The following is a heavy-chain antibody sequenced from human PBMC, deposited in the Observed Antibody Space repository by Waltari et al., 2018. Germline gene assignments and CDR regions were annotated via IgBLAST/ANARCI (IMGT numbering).Heavy chain of an antibody. CDR1: GFTFSSYA. CDR3: AKEGAPIVGVVPLDY. Sequence: EVQLLESGGGLVQPGGSLRLSCAASGFTFSSYAMSWVRQAPGKGLEWVSAISGSGGSTYYADSGKGRFTISRDNSKKTLYMQMNSLRAEDTAVYDCAKEGAPIVGVVPLDYWGQGTLVTVSS. D-gene: IGHD3-3*01. CDR2: ISGSGGST. V-gene: IGHV3-23*01. J-gene: IGHJ4*02.